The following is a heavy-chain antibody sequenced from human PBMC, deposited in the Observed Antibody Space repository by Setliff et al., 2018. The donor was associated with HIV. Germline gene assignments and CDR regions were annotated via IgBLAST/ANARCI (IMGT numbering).Heavy chain of an antibody. Sequence: LTPSCAASGVNVNNKYMCCVRQAPGKGLEWVSIIYSDDYTKYADSLKGRFTISRDTSKNTLYLQMNSLSAEHTAVYYCARDGPLEGSYRYYYYYMDVWGKGTTVTVSS. J-gene: IGHJ6*03. V-gene: IGHV3-66*01. D-gene: IGHD3-10*01. CDR3: ARDGPLEGSYRYYYYYMDV. CDR2: IYSDDYT. CDR1: GVNVNNKY.